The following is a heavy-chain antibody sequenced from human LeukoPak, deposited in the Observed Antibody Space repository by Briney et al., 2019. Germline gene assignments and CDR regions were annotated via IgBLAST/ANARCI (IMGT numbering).Heavy chain of an antibody. CDR1: GGSISSSSYY. J-gene: IGHJ5*02. Sequence: SETLSLTCTVSGGSISSSSYYWGWIRQPPGKGLEWIGSIYYSGSTYYNPSLKSRVTISVDTSKNQFSLKLSSVTAADTAVYYCARDREAVVSLLDPWGQGTLVTVSS. V-gene: IGHV4-39*07. D-gene: IGHD2-15*01. CDR3: ARDREAVVSLLDP. CDR2: IYYSGST.